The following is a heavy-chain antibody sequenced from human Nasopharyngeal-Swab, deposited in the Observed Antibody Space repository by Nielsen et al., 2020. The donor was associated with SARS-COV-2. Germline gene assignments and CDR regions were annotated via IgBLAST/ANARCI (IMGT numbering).Heavy chain of an antibody. CDR2: IYPGDSDT. J-gene: IGHJ4*02. CDR1: GYSFTSYW. CDR3: AGRIAVAGDEI. V-gene: IGHV5-51*01. D-gene: IGHD6-19*01. Sequence: GESLKISCKGSGYSFTSYWIGWVRQMPGKGLEWVGIIYPGDSDTKYSPSFQGQVTISADKSISTAYLQWSSLKASDTAMYYCAGRIAVAGDEIWGQGTLVTVSS.